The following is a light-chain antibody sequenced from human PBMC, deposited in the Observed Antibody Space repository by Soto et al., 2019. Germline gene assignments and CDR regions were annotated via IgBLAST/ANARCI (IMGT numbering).Light chain of an antibody. J-gene: IGKJ4*01. V-gene: IGKV3-15*01. CDR3: QQYSNWPPVLT. Sequence: EIVMTQSPAALSVSPGERATLSCRAGQGVTTNFAWYQQKSGQSPRLLIYDVSIRATGVPARFSGTGSETDFTLTISSLQSEDFAVYYCQQYSNWPPVLTFGGGTKVDIK. CDR1: QGVTTN. CDR2: DVS.